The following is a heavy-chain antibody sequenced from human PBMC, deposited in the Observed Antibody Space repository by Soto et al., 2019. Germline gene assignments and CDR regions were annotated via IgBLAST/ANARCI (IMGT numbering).Heavy chain of an antibody. D-gene: IGHD3-22*01. CDR2: IIPLFDAV. CDR3: ARDDALRETSGYFYLDY. Sequence: QVQLVQSGAEVKKPGSSVRVSCKTSEGTFNNYANSWVRQAPGQGLEWMGGIIPLFDAVKYAQKFQGRVTITADKSTSTAYMELHTLTSEDTAVYYCARDDALRETSGYFYLDYWGQGTPVTVTS. V-gene: IGHV1-69*06. J-gene: IGHJ4*02. CDR1: EGTFNNYA.